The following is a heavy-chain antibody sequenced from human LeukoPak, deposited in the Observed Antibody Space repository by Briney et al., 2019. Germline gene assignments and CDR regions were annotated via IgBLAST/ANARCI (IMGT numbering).Heavy chain of an antibody. CDR2: IKQDGSEK. Sequence: GGSLRLSCAASGFTFSRYSMNWVRQAPGKGLEWVANIKQDGSEKYYVDSVKGRFTISRDNAKNSLYLQMNSLRAEDTAVYYCARDEGYSSSWHPTWGQGTLVTVSS. D-gene: IGHD6-13*01. V-gene: IGHV3-7*01. CDR3: ARDEGYSSSWHPT. CDR1: GFTFSRYS. J-gene: IGHJ4*02.